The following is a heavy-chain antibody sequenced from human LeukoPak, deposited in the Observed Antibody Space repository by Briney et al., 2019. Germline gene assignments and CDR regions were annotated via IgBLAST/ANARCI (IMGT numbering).Heavy chain of an antibody. CDR1: GGSISSGGYS. V-gene: IGHV4-30-2*01. Sequence: PSQTLSLTCAVSGGSISSGGYSWSWIRQPAGKGLEWIGYIYHSGSTYYNPSLKSRVTISVDRSKNQFSLKLSSVTAADTAVYYCARDYGSDAFDIWGQGTMVTVSS. J-gene: IGHJ3*02. D-gene: IGHD4-17*01. CDR3: ARDYGSDAFDI. CDR2: IYHSGST.